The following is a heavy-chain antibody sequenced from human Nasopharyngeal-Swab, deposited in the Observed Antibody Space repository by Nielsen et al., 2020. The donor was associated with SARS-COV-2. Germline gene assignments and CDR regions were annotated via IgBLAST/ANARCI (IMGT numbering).Heavy chain of an antibody. CDR1: GFTFSSYG. D-gene: IGHD3-22*01. J-gene: IGHJ4*02. Sequence: GGSLRLSCAASGFTFSSYGMHWVRQAPGKGLEWVAGIWYDGSNKYYADSVKGRFTISRDNSKNTLYLQMNSLRAEDTAVYYCARSEDYYDSSGYYYVEGYFDYWGQGTLVTVSS. V-gene: IGHV3-33*01. CDR3: ARSEDYYDSSGYYYVEGYFDY. CDR2: IWYDGSNK.